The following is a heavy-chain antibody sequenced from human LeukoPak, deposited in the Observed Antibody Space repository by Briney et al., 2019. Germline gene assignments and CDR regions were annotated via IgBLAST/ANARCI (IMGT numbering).Heavy chain of an antibody. Sequence: ASVKVSCKASGYTFTSYGISWVRQAPGQGLEWMGWISAYNGNTNYAQKLQGRVTMTTDTSTSTAYMELRSLRSDDTAVHYCARGKEYRSRLQNDYWGQGTLVTVSS. J-gene: IGHJ4*02. CDR3: ARGKEYRSRLQNDY. V-gene: IGHV1-18*01. CDR1: GYTFTSYG. CDR2: ISAYNGNT. D-gene: IGHD6-13*01.